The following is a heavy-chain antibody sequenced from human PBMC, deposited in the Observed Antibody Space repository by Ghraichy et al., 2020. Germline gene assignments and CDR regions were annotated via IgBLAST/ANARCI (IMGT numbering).Heavy chain of an antibody. V-gene: IGHV3-33*01. CDR3: ARDPGFPRYHYYYMDV. D-gene: IGHD3-9*01. CDR2: IWYDGSKK. J-gene: IGHJ6*03. Sequence: GALRLSCATAGITFSDYGMHWVRQAPGKGLEWVAVIWYDGSKKDYADSVKGRFTISRDNSKNTVYLQMNSLRAEDTAVYYCARDPGFPRYHYYYMDVWGKGTTVTVSS. CDR1: GITFSDYG.